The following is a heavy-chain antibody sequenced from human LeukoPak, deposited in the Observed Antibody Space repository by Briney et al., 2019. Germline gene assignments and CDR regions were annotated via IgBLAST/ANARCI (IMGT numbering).Heavy chain of an antibody. Sequence: QPGRSLRLSCAASGFTFSSYGMHWVRQAPGKGLEWVAVIWYDGSNKYYADSVKGRFTISRDNSKNTLYLQMNSLRAEDTAVYYCARDPHDYGDYVGSQDHDYWGQGTLVTVSS. J-gene: IGHJ4*02. CDR1: GFTFSSYG. D-gene: IGHD4-17*01. V-gene: IGHV3-33*01. CDR3: ARDPHDYGDYVGSQDHDY. CDR2: IWYDGSNK.